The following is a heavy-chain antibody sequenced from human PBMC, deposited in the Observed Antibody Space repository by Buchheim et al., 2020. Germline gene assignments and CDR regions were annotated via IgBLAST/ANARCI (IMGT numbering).Heavy chain of an antibody. D-gene: IGHD3-22*01. V-gene: IGHV3-15*01. CDR1: GFTFNNAW. CDR3: TDLNYYDTSGFGY. J-gene: IGHJ4*02. Sequence: EVQLVESGGGLVKPGGSLRLSCAASGFTFNNAWMSWVRQAPGKGLEWVGRIKSKTDGGTRDYAAPVKGRFTISRDDSENTLYLQMNSLKTEDSAVYYCTDLNYYDTSGFGYWGQGTL. CDR2: IKSKTDGGTR.